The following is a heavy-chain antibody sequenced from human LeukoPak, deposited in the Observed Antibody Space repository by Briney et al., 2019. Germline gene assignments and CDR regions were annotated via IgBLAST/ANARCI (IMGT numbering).Heavy chain of an antibody. CDR3: ARQINDNSNSN. D-gene: IGHD4-11*01. CDR2: IYHSGST. Sequence: KPSETLSLTCAVSGGSIISSYWWSWVRQPPGKGLEWIGQIYHSGSTHYNPSLKSRVTISVDKSKNQFSLNLTSVTAADTAVYYCARQINDNSNSNWGQGTLVTVSS. V-gene: IGHV4-4*02. J-gene: IGHJ4*02. CDR1: GGSIISSYW.